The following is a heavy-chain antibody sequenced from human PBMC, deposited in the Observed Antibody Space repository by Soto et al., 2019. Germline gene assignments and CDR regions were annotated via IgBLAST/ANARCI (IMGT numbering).Heavy chain of an antibody. V-gene: IGHV4-59*01. D-gene: IGHD1-26*01. CDR1: GGSIRRYC. Sequence: SETLSLTCTVVGGSIRRYCWSWIRQPPGKGLEWIGYMYNTGSTVYNPPFKSRVTISVDTSKNQFSLKPNSVTAADTAVYYCARDDSGFSGSHYIDYFNYWGQGALVTVS. CDR3: ARDDSGFSGSHYIDYFNY. J-gene: IGHJ4*02. CDR2: MYNTGST.